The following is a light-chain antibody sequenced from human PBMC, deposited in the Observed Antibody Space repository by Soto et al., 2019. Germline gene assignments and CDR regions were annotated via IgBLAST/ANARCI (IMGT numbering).Light chain of an antibody. Sequence: EIVSTQSPGTLSLSPGERATLSCRASLSVSNNNLAWYQPKLGQAPRLLIYGTSNRATGLPDRFSGGGSGTDFTLTISRLESEDFGLYYCQQYGSSPRITFGQGTRREIK. CDR1: LSVSNNN. CDR3: QQYGSSPRIT. CDR2: GTS. V-gene: IGKV3-20*01. J-gene: IGKJ5*01.